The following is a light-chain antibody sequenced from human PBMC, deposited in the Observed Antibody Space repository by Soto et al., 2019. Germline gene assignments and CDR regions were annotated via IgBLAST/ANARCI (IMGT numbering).Light chain of an antibody. CDR2: KAS. J-gene: IGKJ1*01. V-gene: IGKV1-5*03. CDR1: QSISSW. Sequence: DIQMTQSPSTLSASVGDRVTITCRASQSISSWLAWYQQKPGKAPKLLIYKASTLESGVSSRFSGSGSGTEFTLTISSLQPDDFAAYYCQQYYNYLVTFGPGTKVEIK. CDR3: QQYYNYLVT.